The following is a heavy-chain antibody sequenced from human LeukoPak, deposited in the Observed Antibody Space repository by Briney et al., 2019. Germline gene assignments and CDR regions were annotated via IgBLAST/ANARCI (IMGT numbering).Heavy chain of an antibody. CDR1: GYSISDGYH. D-gene: IGHD2-2*02. J-gene: IGHJ4*02. CDR2: INYNGRT. CDR3: ASLKTLYCSSTSCYNADTAFDY. V-gene: IGHV4-38-2*02. Sequence: PETLSLTCTVSGYSISDGYHWGWIRQPPGKGLEWIGNINYNGRTYYNPSLKSRVTISVDTSKNQFSLKLSSVTAADTAVYYCASLKTLYCSSTSCYNADTAFDYWGQGTLVTVSS.